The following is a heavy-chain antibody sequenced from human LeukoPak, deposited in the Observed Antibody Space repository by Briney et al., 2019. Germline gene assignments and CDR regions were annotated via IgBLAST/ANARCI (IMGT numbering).Heavy chain of an antibody. J-gene: IGHJ4*02. CDR3: ARAAGGYTYFDY. V-gene: IGHV4-59*01. CDR2: VFDSGST. Sequence: SETLSLTCTVSGGSITSYYWSWIRQPPWKGLEWIGYVFDSGSTNYNPSLKSRATISEDTSRNQLSLKLSSVTAADTAVYYCARAAGGYTYFDYWDQGTLVTVSS. D-gene: IGHD5-18*01. CDR1: GGSITSYY.